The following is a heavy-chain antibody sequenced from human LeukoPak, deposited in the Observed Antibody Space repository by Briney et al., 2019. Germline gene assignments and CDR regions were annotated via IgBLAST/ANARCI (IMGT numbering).Heavy chain of an antibody. D-gene: IGHD1/OR15-1a*01. J-gene: IGHJ5*02. V-gene: IGHV4-34*01. CDR3: ARGNWNKQNNWFDP. Sequence: SETLPLTCAVYGGSFSGYYWSWIRQPPGKGLEWIGEINHSGSTNYNPSLKSRVTISVDTSKNQFSPKLSSVTAADTAVYYCARGNWNKQNNWFDPWGQGTLVTVSS. CDR1: GGSFSGYY. CDR2: INHSGST.